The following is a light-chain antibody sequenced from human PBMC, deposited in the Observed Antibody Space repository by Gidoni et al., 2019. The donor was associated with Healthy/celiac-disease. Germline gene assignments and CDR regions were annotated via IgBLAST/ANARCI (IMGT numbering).Light chain of an antibody. Sequence: QSALTQPASVSGSPGQSITISCPGTRSDVGGYYYVSWYQRHPGKAPKLIIYDVSNRPSGVSNRFSGSKSGNTASRTISGLQADDEADYYCSSYTSSSTLGFGGGTKLTVL. V-gene: IGLV2-14*01. CDR1: RSDVGGYYY. J-gene: IGLJ3*02. CDR3: SSYTSSSTLG. CDR2: DVS.